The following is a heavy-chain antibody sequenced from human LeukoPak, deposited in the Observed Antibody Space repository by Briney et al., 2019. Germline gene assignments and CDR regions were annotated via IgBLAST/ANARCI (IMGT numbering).Heavy chain of an antibody. CDR2: INPNSGGT. J-gene: IGHJ5*02. CDR3: ARDLRIRHWFDP. V-gene: IGHV1-2*02. D-gene: IGHD2-15*01. CDR1: GYTFTGYY. Sequence: ASVKVSCKASGYTFTGYYMHWVRQAPGQGLEWMGWINPNSGGTNYAQKFQGRVTMTRDTSISTAYMELSKLRSDDTAVYYCARDLRIRHWFDPRGQGTLVTVSS.